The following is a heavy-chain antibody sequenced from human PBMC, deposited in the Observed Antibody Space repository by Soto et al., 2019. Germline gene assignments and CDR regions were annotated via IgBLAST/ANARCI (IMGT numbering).Heavy chain of an antibody. CDR3: ARQDRVVVKGSWLEY. D-gene: IGHD2-15*01. Sequence: PSETLSLTCAVSGYSISSGYHWGWIRQPPGKGLEWLGSVYHSGSPYYNPSLKSRVTISVDTSKNQFSLNLTSVAAADTAVYDCARQDRVVVKGSWLEYWGQGTMVTVS. CDR2: VYHSGSP. CDR1: GYSISSGYH. V-gene: IGHV4-38-2*01. J-gene: IGHJ4*02.